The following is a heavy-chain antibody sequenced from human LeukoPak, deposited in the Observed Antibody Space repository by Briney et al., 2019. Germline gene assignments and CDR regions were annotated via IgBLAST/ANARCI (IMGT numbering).Heavy chain of an antibody. CDR3: ARARSVYDRQGVSSHYFDY. CDR2: IYNSGSI. Sequence: SETLSLTCTVSGGSLTSGSDYWSWIRQPPGKGLEWIGYIYNSGSINYNPSLKSRVTISVDTSKSQFSLKLSSVATADTAVYYCARARSVYDRQGVSSHYFDYWGQGTLVTVSS. D-gene: IGHD3-22*01. CDR1: GGSLTSGSDY. V-gene: IGHV4-61*01. J-gene: IGHJ4*02.